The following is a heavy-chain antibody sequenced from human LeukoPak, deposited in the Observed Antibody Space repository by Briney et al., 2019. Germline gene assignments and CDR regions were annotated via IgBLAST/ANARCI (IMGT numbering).Heavy chain of an antibody. V-gene: IGHV3-30*02. J-gene: IGHJ2*01. D-gene: IGHD3-10*01. CDR1: GFTLSQYG. CDR3: AKSGNTSGSYWYFDL. Sequence: GESLRLSCGASGFTLSQYGLHWVRQAPGKGLEWVAFIPSEGSGRFHAASVKDRFSISKDDSKHTLYLQMNSLRAEDTALYYCAKSGNTSGSYWYFDLWGRGTLVTVSS. CDR2: IPSEGSGR.